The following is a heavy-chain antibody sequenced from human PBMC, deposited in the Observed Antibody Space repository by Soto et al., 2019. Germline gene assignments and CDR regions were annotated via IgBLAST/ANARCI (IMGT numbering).Heavy chain of an antibody. V-gene: IGHV4-4*02. CDR3: ARASSGPFGETYWFDP. J-gene: IGHJ5*02. CDR1: SGSISSSNW. Sequence: QVQLQESGPGLVKPSGTLSLTCAVSSGSISSSNWWSWVRHPPGKGLEWIGEIYHSGSTNYNPSLKSRVTISVDKSKNQFSLKLSSVTAADTAVYYCARASSGPFGETYWFDPWGQGTLVTVSS. D-gene: IGHD3-10*01. CDR2: IYHSGST.